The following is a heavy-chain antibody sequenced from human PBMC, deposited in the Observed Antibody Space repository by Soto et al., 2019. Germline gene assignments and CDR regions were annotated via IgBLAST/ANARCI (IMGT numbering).Heavy chain of an antibody. CDR1: GGSISSYY. CDR3: AREADYYGSGSYYNPPGPFDY. V-gene: IGHV4-59*01. J-gene: IGHJ4*02. CDR2: IYYSGST. Sequence: SETLSLTCTVSGGSISSYYWSWIRQPPGKGLEWIGYIYYSGSTNYNPSLKSRVTISVDTSKNQFSLKLSSVTAADTAVYYCAREADYYGSGSYYNPPGPFDYWGQGXLVTVSS. D-gene: IGHD3-10*01.